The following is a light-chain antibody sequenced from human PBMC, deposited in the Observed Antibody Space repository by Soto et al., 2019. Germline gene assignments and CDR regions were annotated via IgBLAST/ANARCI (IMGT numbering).Light chain of an antibody. CDR1: SSDVGGYNY. CDR2: EVS. V-gene: IGLV2-8*01. J-gene: IGLJ2*01. CDR3: SSYGGSKV. Sequence: QSALTQPPSASGSPGQSVTISCTGTSSDVGGYNYVSWYQQHPGKAPKLMIYEVSKRPSGVPDRFSGSKSGNTASLTVSGLHAEDEADYYCSSYGGSKVFGGGTKLTVL.